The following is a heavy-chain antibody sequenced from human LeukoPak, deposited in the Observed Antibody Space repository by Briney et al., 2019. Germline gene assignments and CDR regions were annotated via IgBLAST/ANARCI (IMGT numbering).Heavy chain of an antibody. D-gene: IGHD4-17*01. Sequence: GASVKVSCKASRYTFTGYYMHWVRQAPGQGLEWMGWINPNSGGTNYAQKFQGRVTMTRDTSISTAYMELSRLRSDDTAVYYCASKRGYGDYGVSPFDYWGQGTLVTVSS. J-gene: IGHJ4*02. CDR3: ASKRGYGDYGVSPFDY. V-gene: IGHV1-2*02. CDR1: RYTFTGYY. CDR2: INPNSGGT.